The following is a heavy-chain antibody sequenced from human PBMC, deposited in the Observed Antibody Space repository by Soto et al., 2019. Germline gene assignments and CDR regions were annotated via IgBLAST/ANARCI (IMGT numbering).Heavy chain of an antibody. D-gene: IGHD4-17*01. V-gene: IGHV3-66*01. CDR2: IYSGGST. CDR1: GFTVSSNY. CDR3: ARVSFLTPVTTVDAFDI. J-gene: IGHJ3*02. Sequence: EVQLVESGGGLVQPGGSLRLSCAASGFTVSSNYMSWVRQAPGKGLEWVSVIYSGGSTYYADSVKGRFTISRDNSKNTLYLQMNSLRAEDTAVYYCARVSFLTPVTTVDAFDIWGQGTMVTVSS.